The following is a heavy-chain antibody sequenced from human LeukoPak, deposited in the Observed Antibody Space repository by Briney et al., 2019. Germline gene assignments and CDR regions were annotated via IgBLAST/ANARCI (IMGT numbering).Heavy chain of an antibody. CDR1: GGSLSSYY. CDR3: ARWSGTTGIYWYFDL. CDR2: IYYSGST. Sequence: SETLSLTCTVSGGSLSSYYWSWIRQPPGKGLEGIGYIYYSGSTNYNPSLKSRVTISVDTSKNQFSLKLSSVTAADTAVYYCARWSGTTGIYWYFDLWGRGTLVTVSS. D-gene: IGHD1-1*01. J-gene: IGHJ2*01. V-gene: IGHV4-59*01.